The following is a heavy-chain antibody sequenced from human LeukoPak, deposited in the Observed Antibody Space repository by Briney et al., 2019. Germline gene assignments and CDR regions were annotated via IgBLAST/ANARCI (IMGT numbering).Heavy chain of an antibody. D-gene: IGHD4-17*01. J-gene: IGHJ5*02. CDR2: IRDSGET. CDR1: GFSVINYY. V-gene: IGHV3-66*03. Sequence: PGGSLRLSCAGSGFSVINYYMSWVRQAQGKGLEWVSLIRDSGETFYADSVKGRFTISRDNSKNTMYLQMNRLRVEDTAVYFCARDRAVTQDWVEFDPWGQGTLVTVSS. CDR3: ARDRAVTQDWVEFDP.